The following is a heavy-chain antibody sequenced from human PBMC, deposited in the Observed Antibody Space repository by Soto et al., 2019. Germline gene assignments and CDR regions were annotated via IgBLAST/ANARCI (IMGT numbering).Heavy chain of an antibody. CDR3: ARHPRENGRYDFWSGYYYDY. CDR2: IYYSGST. V-gene: IGHV4-59*05. D-gene: IGHD3-3*01. Sequence: QVQLQESGPGLVKPSETLSLTCTVSVGSISGYYWSWIRQPVGRGLEWIGRIYYSGSTYYNPSLKSRVTISVDTSKNQFSLKLSSVTAADTAVYYCARHPRENGRYDFWSGYYYDYWGQGTLVTVSS. J-gene: IGHJ4*02. CDR1: VGSISGYY.